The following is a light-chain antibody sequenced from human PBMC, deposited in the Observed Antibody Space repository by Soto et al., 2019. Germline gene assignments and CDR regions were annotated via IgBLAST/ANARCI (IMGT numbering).Light chain of an antibody. J-gene: IGKJ1*01. CDR2: GAS. CDR3: QQYNNWPSGT. V-gene: IGKV3-15*01. CDR1: QSVSSN. Sequence: EIVMTQSPATLSVSPGERATLSCRASQSVSSNLAWYQQKPGQAPRLLIYGASTRATGIPARFSGSGSGTEFTLTISSLQSEDFAAYYCQQYNNWPSGTFGQGTKVDIK.